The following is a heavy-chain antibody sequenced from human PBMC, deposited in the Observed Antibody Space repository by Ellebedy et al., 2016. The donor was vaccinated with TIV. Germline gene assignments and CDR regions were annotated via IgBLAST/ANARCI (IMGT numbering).Heavy chain of an antibody. J-gene: IGHJ4*02. CDR2: IDPSDSYT. Sequence: GESLKISXKGSGYSFTSYWISWVRQMPGKGLEWMGRIDPSDSYTNYSPSFQGHVTISADKSISTAYLQWSSLKASDTAMYYCARHRMVRGVAPNYFDYWGQGTLVTVSS. D-gene: IGHD3-10*01. V-gene: IGHV5-10-1*01. CDR1: GYSFTSYW. CDR3: ARHRMVRGVAPNYFDY.